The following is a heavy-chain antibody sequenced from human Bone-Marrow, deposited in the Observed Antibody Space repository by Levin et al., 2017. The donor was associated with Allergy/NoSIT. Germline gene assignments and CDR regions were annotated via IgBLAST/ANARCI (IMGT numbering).Heavy chain of an antibody. V-gene: IGHV3-48*01. CDR2: ISDGNGTI. CDR1: GFAFNTYD. Sequence: GGSLRLSCVGSGFAFNTYDMNWVRQAPGKGLEWIAYISDGNGTIYYGDSVKGRFTISRDNGKNSVYLQMTSLRAEDTALYYCARDIDYYSMDVWGQGTTVTVSS. D-gene: IGHD2-15*01. J-gene: IGHJ6*02. CDR3: ARDIDYYSMDV.